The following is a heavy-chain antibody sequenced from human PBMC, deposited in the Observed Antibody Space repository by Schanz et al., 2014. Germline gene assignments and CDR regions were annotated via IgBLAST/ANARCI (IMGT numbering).Heavy chain of an antibody. CDR1: GYIFGSHG. CDR3: ARVHIATYHYNSPGAFDI. J-gene: IGHJ3*02. Sequence: QVQVVQSGAEVKKPGASVKVSCKASGYIFGSHGMTWVRQAPGQGPELMGWINAHTGNTQYAQKFQGRVNMTRDTVTTTVHLELTRLRTDDTAIYYCARVHIATYHYNSPGAFDIWGQGTRVTVSS. D-gene: IGHD3-10*01. CDR2: INAHTGNT. V-gene: IGHV1-18*01.